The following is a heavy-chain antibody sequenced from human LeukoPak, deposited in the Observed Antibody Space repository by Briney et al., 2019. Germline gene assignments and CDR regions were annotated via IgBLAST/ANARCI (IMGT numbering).Heavy chain of an antibody. Sequence: GGSLRLSCAASGFTFSSYAMSWVRQAPGKGLEWVSATSGSGGSTYYADSVKGRFTISRDNSKNTLYLQMNSLRAEDTAVYYCAKDFDSYGYEYYFDYWGQGTLVTVSS. CDR1: GFTFSSYA. CDR3: AKDFDSYGYEYYFDY. J-gene: IGHJ4*02. D-gene: IGHD5-18*01. CDR2: TSGSGGST. V-gene: IGHV3-23*01.